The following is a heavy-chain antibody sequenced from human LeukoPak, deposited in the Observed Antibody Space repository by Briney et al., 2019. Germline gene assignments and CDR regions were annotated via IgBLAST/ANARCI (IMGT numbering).Heavy chain of an antibody. CDR2: INHSGST. V-gene: IGHV4-34*01. Sequence: SETLSLTCTVYGGSFSGYYWSWIRQPPGKGLEWIGEINHSGSTNYNPSLKSRVTISVDTSKNQFSLKLSSVTAADTAVYYCARQTYYYDSSGCYQVPPIDYWGQGTLVTVSS. CDR3: ARQTYYYDSSGCYQVPPIDY. CDR1: GGSFSGYY. D-gene: IGHD3-22*01. J-gene: IGHJ4*02.